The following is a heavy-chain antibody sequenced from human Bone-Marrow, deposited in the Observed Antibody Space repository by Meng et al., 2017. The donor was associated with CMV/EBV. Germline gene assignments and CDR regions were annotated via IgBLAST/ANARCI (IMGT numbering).Heavy chain of an antibody. J-gene: IGHJ4*02. D-gene: IGHD3-16*01. V-gene: IGHV4-31*03. CDR1: GGSISSGGYY. Sequence: SETLSLTCTVSGGSISSGGYYWSWIRQHPGKGLEWIGYIYYSGSTYYNPSLKSRVTISVDTSKNQFSLKLSSVTAADTAVYCCAREVGELLPFDYWGQGTLVTVSS. CDR3: AREVGELLPFDY. CDR2: IYYSGST.